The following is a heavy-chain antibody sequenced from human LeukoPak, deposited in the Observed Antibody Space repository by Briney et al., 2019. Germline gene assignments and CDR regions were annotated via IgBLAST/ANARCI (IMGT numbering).Heavy chain of an antibody. D-gene: IGHD2-15*01. CDR3: ARVLVVAAKGGITYYYYGMDV. Sequence: GGSLRLSCAASGFTLSNYWMSWVRQAPGKGLEWVGVISYDGSNKYYADSVKGRFTISRDNSKNTLYLQMNSLRAEDTAVYYCARVLVVAAKGGITYYYYGMDVWGQGTTVTVSS. CDR2: ISYDGSNK. V-gene: IGHV3-30-3*01. J-gene: IGHJ6*02. CDR1: GFTLSNYW.